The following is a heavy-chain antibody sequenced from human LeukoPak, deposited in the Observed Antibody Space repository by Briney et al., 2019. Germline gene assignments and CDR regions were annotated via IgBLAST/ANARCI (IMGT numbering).Heavy chain of an antibody. CDR3: VKDYYGSGDGYFDY. V-gene: IGHV3-64D*09. Sequence: GGSLRLSCSASGFTFSSYAMHWVRQAPGKGLEYVSAISSSGGSTYYADSVKGRFTISRDSSKNTLFLQMSSLRAEDTAVYYCVKDYYGSGDGYFDYWGQGTLVTVSS. J-gene: IGHJ4*02. CDR1: GFTFSSYA. D-gene: IGHD3-10*01. CDR2: ISSSGGST.